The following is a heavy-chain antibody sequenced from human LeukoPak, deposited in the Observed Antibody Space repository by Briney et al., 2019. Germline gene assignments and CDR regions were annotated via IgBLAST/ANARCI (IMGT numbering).Heavy chain of an antibody. V-gene: IGHV4-61*02. CDR1: GYSIRSGYY. CDR3: ARGGPSCWFDP. J-gene: IGHJ5*02. Sequence: SETLSLTCTVSGYSIRSGYYWSWIRQPAGKGLEWIGRIYTSGSTNYNPSLKSRVTISVDTSKNQFSLKLSSVTAADTAVYYCARGGPSCWFDPWGQGTLVTVSS. CDR2: IYTSGST. D-gene: IGHD2-15*01.